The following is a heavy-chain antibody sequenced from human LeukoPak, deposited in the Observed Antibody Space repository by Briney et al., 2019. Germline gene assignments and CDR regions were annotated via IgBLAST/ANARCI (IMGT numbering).Heavy chain of an antibody. D-gene: IGHD4-23*01. CDR3: ASGVTRSHNFDY. V-gene: IGHV1-18*04. CDR2: ISTHDGHT. Sequence: ASVKVSCKASGYTFTSYYMHWVRQAPGQGLEWMGWISTHDGHTICAQDLQGRVTMTTDTSTTTAYMELRRLKSDDTAVYYCASGVTRSHNFDYWGQGTLVTVSS. CDR1: GYTFTSYY. J-gene: IGHJ4*02.